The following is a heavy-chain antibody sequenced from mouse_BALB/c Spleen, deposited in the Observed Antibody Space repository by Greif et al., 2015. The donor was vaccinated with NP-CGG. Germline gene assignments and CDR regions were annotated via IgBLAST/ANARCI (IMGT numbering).Heavy chain of an antibody. V-gene: IGHV2-9*02. CDR3: GGDGYYAMDY. J-gene: IGHJ4*01. CDR2: IWAGGST. CDR1: GFSLTSYG. Sequence: VKLVESGPGLVATSQSLSITCTVSGFSLTSYGVHWVRQPPGKGLEWLGVIWAGGSTNYNSALMSRLSISKDNSKSXVFLKMNSLQTDDTAMYYCGGDGYYAMDYWGQGTSVTVAS.